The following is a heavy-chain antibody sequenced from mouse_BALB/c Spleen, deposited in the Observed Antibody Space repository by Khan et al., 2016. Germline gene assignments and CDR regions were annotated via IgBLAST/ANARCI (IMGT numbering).Heavy chain of an antibody. D-gene: IGHD1-2*01. V-gene: IGHV2-6-7*01. CDR2: IWGDGRT. Sequence: QVQLKESGPGLVAPSQSLSITCAVSGFSLTGYGVNWVRQPPGKGLEWLGMIWGDGRTDYNSALKSRVSISKDNSKGHVFLKMNSLQTDDTAIYYCSSDYGEFAYWDRGTLVIVSA. J-gene: IGHJ3*01. CDR1: GFSLTGYG. CDR3: SSDYGEFAY.